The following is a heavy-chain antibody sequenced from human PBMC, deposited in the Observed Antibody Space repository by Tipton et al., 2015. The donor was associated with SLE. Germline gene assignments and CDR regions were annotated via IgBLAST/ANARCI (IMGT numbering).Heavy chain of an antibody. Sequence: TLSLTCTVSGGSISSGTYYWTWIQQPAGKGLEWIGRILSSGSTNYNPALRSRVTISGHTSKNQFSLNLNSVTAADTAVYYCARGYCTGGGCQLMYFDLWGRGTLVTVSS. V-gene: IGHV4-61*02. CDR2: ILSSGST. D-gene: IGHD2-8*02. J-gene: IGHJ2*01. CDR1: GGSISSGTYY. CDR3: ARGYCTGGGCQLMYFDL.